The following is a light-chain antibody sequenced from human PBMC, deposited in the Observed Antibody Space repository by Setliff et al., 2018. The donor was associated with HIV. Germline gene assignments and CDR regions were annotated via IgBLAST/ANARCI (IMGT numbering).Light chain of an antibody. CDR1: SSDVGAYNY. CDR2: DVS. V-gene: IGLV2-11*01. CDR3: CSYAGTYTYI. J-gene: IGLJ1*01. Sequence: QSVLTQPRSVSGSPGQSVTLSCTGSSSDVGAYNYVSWYQQYPGKAPKLIIYDVSKRPSGVPDRFSGSKSGDTASLTISGLQSEDEADYYCCSYAGTYTYIFGRGTKVTVL.